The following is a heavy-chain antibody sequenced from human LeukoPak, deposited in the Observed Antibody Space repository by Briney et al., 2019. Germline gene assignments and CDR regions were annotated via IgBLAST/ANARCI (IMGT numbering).Heavy chain of an antibody. CDR3: ARGGVFRWFDL. CDR1: GFTFSSYG. V-gene: IGHV3-53*01. Sequence: GGSLRLSCAASGFTFSSYGMHWVRQAPGKGLEGVSVIYSGGSTYYTDSVKGRFTISRDNSKNTLYLQINSLRAEDTAVYYCARGGVFRWFDLWGQGTLVTVSS. CDR2: IYSGGST. J-gene: IGHJ5*02. D-gene: IGHD2-8*01.